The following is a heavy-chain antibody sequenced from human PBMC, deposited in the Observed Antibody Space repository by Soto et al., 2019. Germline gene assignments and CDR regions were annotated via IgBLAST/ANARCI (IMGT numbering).Heavy chain of an antibody. CDR3: ARHFPGPRVEYQLPRPYYYYYGMDV. Sequence: SETLSLTCTVSGGSISSYYWSWLRQPPGKGLEWIGYIYYSGSTNYNPSLKSRVTISVDTSKNQFSLKLSSVTAADTAVYYCARHFPGPRVEYQLPRPYYYYYGMDVWGQGTTVTVSS. J-gene: IGHJ6*02. CDR1: GGSISSYY. V-gene: IGHV4-59*08. CDR2: IYYSGST. D-gene: IGHD2-2*01.